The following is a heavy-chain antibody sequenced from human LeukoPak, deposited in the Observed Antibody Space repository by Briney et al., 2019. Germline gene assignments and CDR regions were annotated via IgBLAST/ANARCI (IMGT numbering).Heavy chain of an antibody. J-gene: IGHJ6*02. Sequence: PSETLSLTCTISGGSISSSRYYWGWIRQPPGKGLEWIGSISYSGSTYYNPSLKSRVTISVDTSNNQFSLKLCSVTAADTAVYYCARAPDSSGYSTLDFSYYYGMDVWGQGTTVTVSS. CDR2: ISYSGST. D-gene: IGHD3-22*01. V-gene: IGHV4-39*07. CDR3: ARAPDSSGYSTLDFSYYYGMDV. CDR1: GGSISSSRYY.